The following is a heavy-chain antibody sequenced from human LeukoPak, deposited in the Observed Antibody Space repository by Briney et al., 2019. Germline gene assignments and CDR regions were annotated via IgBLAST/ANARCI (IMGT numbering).Heavy chain of an antibody. V-gene: IGHV4-39*01. J-gene: IGHJ4*02. CDR1: GGSISSSSYY. Sequence: NPSETLSLTCTVSGGSISSSSYYWGWIRQPPGKGLEWIGSIYYSGSTYYNPSLKSRVTISVDTSKNQFSLKLSSVTAADTAVYYCARGKGYYDSSGYYYWGQGSLVTVSS. D-gene: IGHD3-22*01. CDR2: IYYSGST. CDR3: ARGKGYYDSSGYYY.